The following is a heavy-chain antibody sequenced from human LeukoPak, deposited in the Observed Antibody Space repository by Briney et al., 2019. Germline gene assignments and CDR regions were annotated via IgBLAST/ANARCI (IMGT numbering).Heavy chain of an antibody. CDR3: ARQMGVGATSTPFDY. Sequence: GESLKTSCKGSGYSFTSYWIGWVRQMPGKGLEWMGIIYPGDSDTRYSPSFQGQVTISADKSISTAYLQWSSLKASDTAMYYCARQMGVGATSTPFDYWGQGTLVTVSS. CDR2: IYPGDSDT. J-gene: IGHJ4*02. D-gene: IGHD1-26*01. CDR1: GYSFTSYW. V-gene: IGHV5-51*01.